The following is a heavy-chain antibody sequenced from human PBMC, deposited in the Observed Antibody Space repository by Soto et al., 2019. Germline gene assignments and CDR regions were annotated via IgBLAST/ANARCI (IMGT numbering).Heavy chain of an antibody. V-gene: IGHV4-39*01. Sequence: QLQLQESGPGLVKASETLSLTCTVSGGSISSPSYYWGWIRQPPGKGLEWIGNIYYSGSTYYNPSPKSRLTTYVDTSKNQFSLQLGSVTAADTAVYYCARRYGDYTTDYWGQGTLVAVSS. J-gene: IGHJ4*02. CDR3: ARRYGDYTTDY. D-gene: IGHD4-17*01. CDR2: IYYSGST. CDR1: GGSISSPSYY.